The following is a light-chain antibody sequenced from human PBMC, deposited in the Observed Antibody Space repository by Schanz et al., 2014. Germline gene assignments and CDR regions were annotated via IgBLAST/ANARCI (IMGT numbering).Light chain of an antibody. CDR1: SSDVGGYNY. Sequence: HSALTQPASVSGSPGQSITISCTGTSSDVGGYNYVSWYQQHPGKAPKLMISEVNKRPSGVPDRFSGSKSGNTASLTISGLQAEDEADYYCCSYAGSVVFGGGTKVTVL. CDR2: EVN. CDR3: CSYAGSVV. J-gene: IGLJ2*01. V-gene: IGLV2-14*01.